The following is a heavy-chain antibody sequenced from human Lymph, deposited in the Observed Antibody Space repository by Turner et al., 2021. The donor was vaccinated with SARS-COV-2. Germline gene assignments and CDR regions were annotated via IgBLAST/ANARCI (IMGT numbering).Heavy chain of an antibody. D-gene: IGHD1-20*01. J-gene: IGHJ4*02. Sequence: QVQQVQSGAEVKKPGSSVMVSCKASGGTFSSYAISGVRQAPGQGLEWMGGIIPMLDIASYAQKFQGRVTITADKSTSTAYMELSSLRSEDTAVYCCARDVTGPLGYWGQGTLVTVSS. CDR3: ARDVTGPLGY. V-gene: IGHV1-69*10. CDR1: GGTFSSYA. CDR2: IIPMLDIA.